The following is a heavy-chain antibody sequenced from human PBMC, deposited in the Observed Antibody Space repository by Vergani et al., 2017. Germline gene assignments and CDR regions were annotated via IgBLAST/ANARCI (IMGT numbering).Heavy chain of an antibody. CDR3: ARWNSGTYCPYHYYYMDV. Sequence: EVQLVQSGAEVKKPGESLKISCKGSGYSFTNYWIGWVRQMPGKGLEWMGIIYPGDSDTRYSPSFQGQVTISADKSISTAYLQWSSLKASDTAMYYCARWNSGTYCPYHYYYMDVWGKGTTVTGSS. V-gene: IGHV5-51*01. J-gene: IGHJ6*03. CDR1: GYSFTNYW. D-gene: IGHD1-26*01. CDR2: IYPGDSDT.